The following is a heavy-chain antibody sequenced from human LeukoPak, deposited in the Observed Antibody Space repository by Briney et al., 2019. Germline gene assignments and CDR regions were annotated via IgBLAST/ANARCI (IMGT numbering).Heavy chain of an antibody. CDR1: GGSVSSGYYY. D-gene: IGHD4-17*01. CDR3: ARDYGDYVGYYFDY. CDR2: IYYSGST. Sequence: PSETLSLTCTVSGGSVSSGYYYWSWIRQPPGKGLEWIAYIYYSGSTSYNPSLKSRVTISVDTSKNQFSLKLSSVTAADTAVYYCARDYGDYVGYYFDYWGQGTLVTVSS. V-gene: IGHV4-61*01. J-gene: IGHJ4*02.